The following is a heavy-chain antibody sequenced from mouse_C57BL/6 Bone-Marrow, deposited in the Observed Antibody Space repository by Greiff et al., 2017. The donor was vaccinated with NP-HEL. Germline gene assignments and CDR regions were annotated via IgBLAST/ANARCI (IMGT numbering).Heavy chain of an antibody. CDR1: GYAFTNYL. V-gene: IGHV1-54*01. J-gene: IGHJ2*01. CDR3: ARWDTTVVAPDY. CDR2: INPGSGGT. Sequence: QVQLQQSGAELVRPGTSVKVSCKASGYAFTNYLIEWVKQRPGQGLEWIGVINPGSGGTNYNEKFKGKATLTADKSSSTAYMQLSSLTSEDSAVYVFARWDTTVVAPDYWGQGTTLTVSS. D-gene: IGHD1-1*01.